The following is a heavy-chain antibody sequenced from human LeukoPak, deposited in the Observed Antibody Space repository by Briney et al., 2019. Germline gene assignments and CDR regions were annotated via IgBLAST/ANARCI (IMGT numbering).Heavy chain of an antibody. Sequence: ASVKVSCKASGYTFTNYGISWVRQAPGQGLEWMGWISAYNGYTDYAQELQGRVTMTTDTSTSTAYMELRSLRSDDTAVYYCARAAISKDGSGYFYWGQGTLVTVSS. CDR2: ISAYNGYT. D-gene: IGHD3-22*01. J-gene: IGHJ4*02. CDR3: ARAAISKDGSGYFY. CDR1: GYTFTNYG. V-gene: IGHV1-18*01.